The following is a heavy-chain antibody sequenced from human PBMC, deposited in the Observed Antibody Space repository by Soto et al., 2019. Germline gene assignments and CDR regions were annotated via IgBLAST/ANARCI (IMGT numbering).Heavy chain of an antibody. CDR3: VKDTGRYTFGSSFDF. Sequence: GGSLRLSCVASGFTFDDYAMHWVRQAPGKGLEWVSGISWNSGDIGYSDSVKGRFTISRDNAKNSLYLQMNSLRAEDTALYHCVKDTGRYTFGSSFDFWGQGTLVTVSS. CDR1: GFTFDDYA. V-gene: IGHV3-9*01. D-gene: IGHD5-18*01. J-gene: IGHJ4*02. CDR2: ISWNSGDI.